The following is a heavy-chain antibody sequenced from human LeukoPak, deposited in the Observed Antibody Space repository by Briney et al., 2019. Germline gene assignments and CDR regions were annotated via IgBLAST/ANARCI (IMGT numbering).Heavy chain of an antibody. J-gene: IGHJ4*02. Sequence: GGSLRLSCAASGFTFRSYAMTWVRQAPGKGLEWVSAIGTIGDIAYYADSVRGRFTISRDNSKNTLYLQMTSLRAEDTAIYYCAKNASGGLDYWGQGTLVTVSS. CDR1: GFTFRSYA. D-gene: IGHD2-15*01. V-gene: IGHV3-23*01. CDR3: AKNASGGLDY. CDR2: IGTIGDIA.